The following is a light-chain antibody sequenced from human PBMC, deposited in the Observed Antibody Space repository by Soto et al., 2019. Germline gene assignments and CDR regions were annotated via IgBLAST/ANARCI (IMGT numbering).Light chain of an antibody. V-gene: IGKV3-15*01. CDR1: QSVSSN. J-gene: IGKJ1*01. CDR3: QQYNKRPQT. Sequence: EIVMTQSPATLSVSPGERATLSCRASQSVSSNLAWHQQKPGQAPRLLIYGASTRATDIPPSFTGSGSGTEFTLTISSLQSEDIAVYYCQQYNKRPQTFGQGTKVDIK. CDR2: GAS.